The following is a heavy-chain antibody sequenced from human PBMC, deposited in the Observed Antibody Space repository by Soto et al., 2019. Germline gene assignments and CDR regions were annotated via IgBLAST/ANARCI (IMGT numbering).Heavy chain of an antibody. CDR3: ARLSNDRYHYYYMDV. J-gene: IGHJ6*03. D-gene: IGHD1-1*01. V-gene: IGHV5-51*01. Sequence: GESLKISCKGSGYSFTSYWIGWVRQMPGKGLEWMGIIYPGDSDTRYSPSFQGQVTISADKSISTAYLQWSSLKASDTAMYYCARLSNDRYHYYYMDVWGKGTTVTVSS. CDR2: IYPGDSDT. CDR1: GYSFTSYW.